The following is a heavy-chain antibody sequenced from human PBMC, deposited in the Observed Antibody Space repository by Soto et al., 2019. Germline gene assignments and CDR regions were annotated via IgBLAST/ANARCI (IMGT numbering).Heavy chain of an antibody. CDR3: ARDNPYYYGMDV. V-gene: IGHV3-33*01. J-gene: IGHJ6*02. CDR2: IWYDGSNK. Sequence: SLRLSCAASGFTFSSYGMHWVRQAPGKGLEWVAVIWYDGSNKYYADSVKGRFTISRDNSKNTLYLQMNSLRAEDTAVYYCARDNPYYYGMDVWGQGTTVTVSS. CDR1: GFTFSSYG.